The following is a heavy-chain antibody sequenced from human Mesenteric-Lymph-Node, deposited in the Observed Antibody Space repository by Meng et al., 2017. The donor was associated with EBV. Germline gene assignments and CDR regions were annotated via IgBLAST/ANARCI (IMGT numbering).Heavy chain of an antibody. J-gene: IGHJ4*02. D-gene: IGHD3-3*01. CDR1: GGSFRGYY. CDR3: ARGYAGYYGKLFDY. V-gene: IGHV4-34*01. Sequence: QGQLQQGGAGLLKPLETLSLPCAVYGGSFRGYYWTWIRQPPGRGLEWIGEINHSGSTNHNPSLKSRVTISADTSKDQFSLKLSSVTAADTAVYYCARGYAGYYGKLFDYWGQGTLVTVSS. CDR2: INHSGST.